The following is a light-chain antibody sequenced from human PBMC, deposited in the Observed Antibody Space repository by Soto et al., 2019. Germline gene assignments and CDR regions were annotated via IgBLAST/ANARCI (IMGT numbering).Light chain of an antibody. CDR1: SNDVGIYNY. V-gene: IGLV2-11*01. Sequence: QSALTQPRSVSGSPGQSVTISCTGTSNDVGIYNYVSWYQQHPDKAPQLMIYDVSNRPSGVPDRFSGSKSGNTASLTISGLQAEDEADYYCCSYAGTYTYDFGTGTKVTVL. J-gene: IGLJ1*01. CDR3: CSYAGTYTYD. CDR2: DVS.